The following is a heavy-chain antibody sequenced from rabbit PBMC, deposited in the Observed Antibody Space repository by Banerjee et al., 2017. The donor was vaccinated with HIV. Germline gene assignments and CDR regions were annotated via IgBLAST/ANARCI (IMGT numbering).Heavy chain of an antibody. V-gene: IGHV1S40*01. CDR1: GFSFSSYYY. J-gene: IGHJ3*01. D-gene: IGHD1-1*01. Sequence: QSLEESGGGLVQPEGSLTLTCTASGFSFSSYYYMCWVRQAPGKGLEWIGCIYTGDGSTYYASWAKGRFTISKTSSTTVTLQMTSLTAADTATYFCARPYVTNSAYYAFAFWGPGTLVTVS. CDR3: ARPYVTNSAYYAFAF. CDR2: IYTGDGST.